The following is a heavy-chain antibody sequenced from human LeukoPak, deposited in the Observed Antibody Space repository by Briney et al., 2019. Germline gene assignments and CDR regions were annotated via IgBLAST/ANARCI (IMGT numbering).Heavy chain of an antibody. J-gene: IGHJ3*02. D-gene: IGHD4-17*01. CDR2: INPNSGGT. CDR3: ARSTGDYGDPYGAFDI. CDR1: GGTFSSYA. Sequence: GASVKVSCKASGGTFSSYAISWVRQAPGQGLEWMGWINPNSGGTNYAQKFQGWVTMTRDTSISTAYMELSRLRSDDTAVYYCARSTGDYGDPYGAFDIWGQGTMVTVSS. V-gene: IGHV1-2*04.